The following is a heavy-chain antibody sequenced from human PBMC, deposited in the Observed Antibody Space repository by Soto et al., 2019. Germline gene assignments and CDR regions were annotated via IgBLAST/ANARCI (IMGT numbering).Heavy chain of an antibody. D-gene: IGHD2-21*02. V-gene: IGHV3-33*01. CDR1: GFTFSSYG. Sequence: QVQLVESGGGVVQPGRSLRLSCAASGFTFSSYGMHWVRQAPGKGLEWVAVIWYDGSNKYYADSVKGRFTISRDNSKNTLYLQMNSLRAEDTAVYYCARALGVCCGGDCALDYWGQGTLVTVSS. J-gene: IGHJ4*02. CDR2: IWYDGSNK. CDR3: ARALGVCCGGDCALDY.